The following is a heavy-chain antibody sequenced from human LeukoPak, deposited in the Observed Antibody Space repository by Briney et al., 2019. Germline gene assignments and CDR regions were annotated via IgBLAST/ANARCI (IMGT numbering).Heavy chain of an antibody. J-gene: IGHJ4*02. Sequence: SETLSLTCTVSGGSISSHYWTWIRQPPGKGLEWIGYIYYSGSTNYNPSLKSRVTISVDTSNKQIPLKLSSVTAADTAVYYCARGVGTTQDGGYYFDYWGQGILVTVSS. CDR1: GGSISSHY. V-gene: IGHV4-59*11. CDR3: ARGVGTTQDGGYYFDY. CDR2: IYYSGST. D-gene: IGHD1-26*01.